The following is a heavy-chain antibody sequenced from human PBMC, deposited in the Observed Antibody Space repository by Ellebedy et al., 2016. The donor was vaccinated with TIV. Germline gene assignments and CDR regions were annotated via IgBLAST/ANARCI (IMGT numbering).Heavy chain of an antibody. CDR2: IFYIGTT. CDR1: GVSIRSPNFY. Sequence: MPSETLSLTCSVSGVSIRSPNFYWAWIRQAPGKGLEGIGSIFYIGTTYYSRSLGRRITVDVDTSKNHFSLEVRSLTAADTAVYYFTRHDAYGQPYYYSYGMDVWGQGAPVTLSS. CDR3: TRHDAYGQPYYYSYGMDV. V-gene: IGHV4-39*01. J-gene: IGHJ6*02. D-gene: IGHD3-22*01.